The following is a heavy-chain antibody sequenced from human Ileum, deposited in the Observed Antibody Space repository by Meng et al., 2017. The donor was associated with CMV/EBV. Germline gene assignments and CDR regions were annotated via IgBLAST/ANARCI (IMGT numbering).Heavy chain of an antibody. CDR3: ARVSGACWFDP. D-gene: IGHD7-27*01. V-gene: IGHV3-74*01. CDR1: GFTFSTYE. CDR2: INSEGSRT. J-gene: IGHJ5*02. Sequence: GGSLRLSCAASGFTFSTYEMTWVRQAPGKGLEWVSRINSEGSRTDYAGSVKGRFTISRDSAKNTLYQQMNSLRAEDTAVYYCARVSGACWFDPWGQGTLVTVSS.